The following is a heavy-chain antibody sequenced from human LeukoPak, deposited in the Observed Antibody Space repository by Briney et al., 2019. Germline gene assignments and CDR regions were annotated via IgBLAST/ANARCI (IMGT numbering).Heavy chain of an antibody. V-gene: IGHV4-34*01. CDR1: GASFSGYY. CDR3: AKSGDYLWDY. D-gene: IGHD3-16*01. J-gene: IGHJ4*02. Sequence: PSETLSLTCAVYGASFSGYYWTWIRQPPGKGLEWIGEITHRGSTYYNPSLKSRVTISVDTSKNHFSLKLTSVTAADTAVYYCAKSGDYLWDYWGRGTLVTVSS. CDR2: ITHRGST.